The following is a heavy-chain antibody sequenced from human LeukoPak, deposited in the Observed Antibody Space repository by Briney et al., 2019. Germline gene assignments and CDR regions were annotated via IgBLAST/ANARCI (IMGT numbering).Heavy chain of an antibody. J-gene: IGHJ4*02. CDR2: IYYSGST. D-gene: IGHD2-2*03. Sequence: SETLSLTCTVSGGSISSYYWSWIRQPPGKGLEWIGYIYYSGSTNYNPSLKSRVTISVDTSKNQFSLKLSSVTAADTAVYYCARAEAGYCSSTSCYYFDYWGQGTLVTVSS. CDR3: ARAEAGYCSSTSCYYFDY. CDR1: GGSISSYY. V-gene: IGHV4-59*01.